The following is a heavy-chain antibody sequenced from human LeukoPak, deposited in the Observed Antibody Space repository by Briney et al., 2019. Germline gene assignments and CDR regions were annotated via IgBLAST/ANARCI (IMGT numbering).Heavy chain of an antibody. Sequence: SETLSLTCTVSGDXISRYYCSWIRQPPGKGQEWLGHIYYSGSTNYNPSLKSRVTMSVDTSKNQFSLTLSSVTAADTAVYYCARDRGPDCSGGRCWDYWGQGTLVTVSS. D-gene: IGHD2-15*01. V-gene: IGHV4-59*01. CDR2: IYYSGST. J-gene: IGHJ4*02. CDR1: GDXISRYY. CDR3: ARDRGPDCSGGRCWDY.